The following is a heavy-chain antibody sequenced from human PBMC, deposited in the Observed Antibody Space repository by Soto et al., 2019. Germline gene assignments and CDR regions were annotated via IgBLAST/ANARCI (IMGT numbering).Heavy chain of an antibody. Sequence: SVKVSCKASGGTFSSYAISWVRQAPGQGLEWMGGIIPIFGTANYAQKFQGRVTITADKSTSTAYMELSSLRSEDTAVYYCAREVAWGGSGSYQGTSYGMDVWGQGTTVTVSS. D-gene: IGHD3-10*01. CDR3: AREVAWGGSGSYQGTSYGMDV. CDR1: GGTFSSYA. J-gene: IGHJ6*02. V-gene: IGHV1-69*06. CDR2: IIPIFGTA.